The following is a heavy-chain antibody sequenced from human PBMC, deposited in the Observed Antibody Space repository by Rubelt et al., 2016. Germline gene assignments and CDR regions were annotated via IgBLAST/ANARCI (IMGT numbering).Heavy chain of an antibody. V-gene: IGHV2-5*02. Sequence: QITLEESGPTRVKPTQTLTLTCTFSGFSLTANPVGVGWIRQPPGRALEWLALIYWDDDKRYSPSLKNRINIMKDSSNNQVVLIMTKRDPVETGTYFGAHRGGGPGWNEAHFDYWGQGTLVTVSS. CDR2: IYWDDDK. CDR3: AHRGGGPGWNEAHFDY. D-gene: IGHD1-1*01. J-gene: IGHJ4*02. CDR1: GFSLTANPVG.